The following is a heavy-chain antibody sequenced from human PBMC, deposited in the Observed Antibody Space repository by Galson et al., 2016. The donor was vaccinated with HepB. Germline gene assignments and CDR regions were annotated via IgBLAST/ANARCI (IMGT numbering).Heavy chain of an antibody. J-gene: IGHJ5*02. CDR2: IYWDDDK. CDR3: AHSLSTVGGFDP. CDR1: GFSLSSSEVA. Sequence: PALVKPTQTLTLTCTFSGFSLSSSEVAVGWVRQPPGKALEWLALIYWDDDKRYNASLKSRLTVNKDTSKNQVVLKTTNMDPVDTGTYYCAHSLSTVGGFDPWGQGTLVTVSS. D-gene: IGHD1-26*01. V-gene: IGHV2-5*02.